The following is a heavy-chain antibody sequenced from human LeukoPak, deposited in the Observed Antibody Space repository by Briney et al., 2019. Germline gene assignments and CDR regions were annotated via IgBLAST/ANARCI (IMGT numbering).Heavy chain of an antibody. CDR3: ARSPRTVTTIFDH. CDR2: IHERGST. CDR1: GDFISTYY. J-gene: IGHJ4*02. V-gene: IGHV4-59*01. D-gene: IGHD5-12*01. Sequence: PSETLSLTCTVSGDFISTYYWSWLRQSPGKGLEWIGYIHERGSTNHNPSLKSRVTMSVDTSKNQFSLKLTSVTAADTAVYFCARSPRTVTTIFDHWGQGTLVTVSS.